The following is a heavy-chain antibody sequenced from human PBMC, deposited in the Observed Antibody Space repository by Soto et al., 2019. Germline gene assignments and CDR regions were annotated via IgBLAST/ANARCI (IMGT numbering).Heavy chain of an antibody. V-gene: IGHV1-3*01. CDR1: GYNFTTYA. Sequence: SVKVSCKASGYNFTTYAMLWVRQAPGQRPEWMGWINAGNGNTQYSQKFQGRVTMTRDTSASTAYMELRRLKSEDTAVYYCARGETLYSYYYGMDVWGQGSTVTVSS. CDR3: ARGETLYSYYYGMDV. CDR2: INAGNGNT. J-gene: IGHJ6*02.